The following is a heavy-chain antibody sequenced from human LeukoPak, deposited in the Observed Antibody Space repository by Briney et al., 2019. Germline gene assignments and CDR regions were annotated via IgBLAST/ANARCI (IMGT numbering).Heavy chain of an antibody. CDR1: GGSISSYY. CDR2: IYYSGST. V-gene: IGHV4-59*12. CDR3: ARDGYYYDSSGYYAVLKFDY. D-gene: IGHD3-22*01. J-gene: IGHJ4*02. Sequence: SETLSLTCTVSGGSISSYYWSWIRQPPGKGLEWIGYIYYSGSTNYNPSLKSRVTISVDTSKNQFSLKLSSVTAADTAVYYCARDGYYYDSSGYYAVLKFDYWGQGTLVTVSS.